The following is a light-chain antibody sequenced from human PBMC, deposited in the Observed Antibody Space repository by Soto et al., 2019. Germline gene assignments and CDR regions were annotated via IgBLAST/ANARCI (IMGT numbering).Light chain of an antibody. Sequence: EIVLTQTPGTMTLSAGERVALSCRARRTLSNSFIAWYQQKPGQAPRLLIYDTSSRATGVPDRFSGSGSGTDCTLIISGLQPEEFAVYYCQQYGGSPRFAIGGGTKVDIK. CDR1: RTLSNSF. V-gene: IGKV3-20*01. CDR2: DTS. J-gene: IGKJ4*01. CDR3: QQYGGSPRFA.